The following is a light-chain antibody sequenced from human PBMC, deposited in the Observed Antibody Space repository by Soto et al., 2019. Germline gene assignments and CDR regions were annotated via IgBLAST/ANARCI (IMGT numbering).Light chain of an antibody. Sequence: DIQMTQSPSSLSASVGDRVTMTCRASRAIVSYLNWYQQKPGKAPKLLIYDASTLLSGVPSRFSARGSGTDFTLTISSLQSEDFATYFCQQNYDTVVTFGPGTKVDIK. CDR1: RAIVSY. J-gene: IGKJ3*01. CDR3: QQNYDTVVT. CDR2: DAS. V-gene: IGKV1-39*01.